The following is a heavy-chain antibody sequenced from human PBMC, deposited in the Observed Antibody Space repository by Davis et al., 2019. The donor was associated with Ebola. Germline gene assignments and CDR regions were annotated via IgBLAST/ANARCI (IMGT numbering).Heavy chain of an antibody. D-gene: IGHD6-13*01. Sequence: SLKISCAASGFTFDDYAMHWVRQAPGKGLEWVSGISWNSGSIGYADSVKGRFTISRDNSKNTLYLQMSSLRAEDTAVYYCMKARYYSTWRGGFDSWGQGTLVTVSS. CDR3: MKARYYSTWRGGFDS. V-gene: IGHV3-9*01. J-gene: IGHJ4*02. CDR1: GFTFDDYA. CDR2: ISWNSGSI.